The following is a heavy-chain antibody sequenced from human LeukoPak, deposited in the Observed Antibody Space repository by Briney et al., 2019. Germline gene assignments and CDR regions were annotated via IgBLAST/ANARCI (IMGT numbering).Heavy chain of an antibody. V-gene: IGHV1-69*05. CDR1: GGTFSSYA. Sequence: ASVKVSCKASGGTFSSYAISWVRQAPGQGLEWMGRIIPIFGTANYAQKFQGRVTITTDESTSTAYMELSSLRSEDTAVYYCARDKNAYYYDETGAIDIWGQGTMVTVSS. CDR2: IIPIFGTA. D-gene: IGHD3-22*01. J-gene: IGHJ3*02. CDR3: ARDKNAYYYDETGAIDI.